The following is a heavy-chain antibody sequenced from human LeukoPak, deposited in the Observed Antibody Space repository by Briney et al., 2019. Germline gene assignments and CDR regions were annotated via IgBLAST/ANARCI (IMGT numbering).Heavy chain of an antibody. CDR3: ARVRPGGHMDV. Sequence: PGGSLRLSCAASGFTFSSYSMNWVRQAPGKGLEWVSYISSSSSTIYYADSVKGRFTISRDNAKNSLYLQMNSLRAEDMAVYYCARVRPGGHMDVWGKGTTVTVSS. V-gene: IGHV3-48*01. D-gene: IGHD1-1*01. CDR1: GFTFSSYS. CDR2: ISSSSSTI. J-gene: IGHJ6*03.